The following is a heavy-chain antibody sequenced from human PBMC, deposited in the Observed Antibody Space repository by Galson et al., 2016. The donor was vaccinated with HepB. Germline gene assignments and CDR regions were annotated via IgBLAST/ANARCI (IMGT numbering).Heavy chain of an antibody. CDR2: INPNSGGT. D-gene: IGHD6-19*01. J-gene: IGHJ4*02. CDR3: ASRALGYSSGWYEDYFDY. CDR1: GYTFTGYY. V-gene: IGHV1-2*02. Sequence: SVKVSCKASGYTFTGYYMHWVRQAPGQGLEWMGWINPNSGGTNYAQKFQGRVTMTRDTSISTAYMELSRLRSDDTAVYYCASRALGYSSGWYEDYFDYWGQGTLVTVSS.